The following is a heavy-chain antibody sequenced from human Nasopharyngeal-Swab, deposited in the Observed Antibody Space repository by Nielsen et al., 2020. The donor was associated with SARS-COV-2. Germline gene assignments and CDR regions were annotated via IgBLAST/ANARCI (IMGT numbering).Heavy chain of an antibody. Sequence: ASVKVSCKASGYTFTSYGISWVRQAPGQGLEWMGWISAYNGNTNYAQKLQGRVTMTTDTSTSTAYMELRSLRSDDTAVYYCASSLYNYDSSGYPTPSDAFDIWGQGTMVTASS. CDR3: ASSLYNYDSSGYPTPSDAFDI. V-gene: IGHV1-18*01. CDR2: ISAYNGNT. J-gene: IGHJ3*02. D-gene: IGHD3-22*01. CDR1: GYTFTSYG.